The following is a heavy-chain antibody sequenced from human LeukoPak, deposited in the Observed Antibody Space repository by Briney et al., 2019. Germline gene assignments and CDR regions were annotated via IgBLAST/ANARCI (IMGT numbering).Heavy chain of an antibody. J-gene: IGHJ6*02. D-gene: IGHD3-22*01. Sequence: SETLSLTCTVSGGSISSGSYYWSWIRQPAGKGLEWIGRIYTSGSTNYNPSLRSRVTISVDTSKNQFSLKLSSVTAADTAVCYCARTSSGVSDGMDVWGQGTTVTVSS. CDR3: ARTSSGVSDGMDV. CDR1: GGSISSGSYY. CDR2: IYTSGST. V-gene: IGHV4-61*02.